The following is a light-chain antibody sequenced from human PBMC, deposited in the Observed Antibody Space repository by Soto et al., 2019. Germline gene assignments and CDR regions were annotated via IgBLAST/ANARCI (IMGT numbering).Light chain of an antibody. CDR1: SYNIGAGYD. CDR3: QSSDSSLSGSVV. V-gene: IGLV1-40*01. CDR2: DDN. J-gene: IGLJ2*01. Sequence: QSVLTQPPSVSGAPGQRVTISCAGSSYNIGAGYDVNWYQQLPGRAPKLLIYDDNNRPSVVPDRFSGSKSATSASLAITGLQAEDEANYYCQSSDSSLSGSVVFGGGTKVTVL.